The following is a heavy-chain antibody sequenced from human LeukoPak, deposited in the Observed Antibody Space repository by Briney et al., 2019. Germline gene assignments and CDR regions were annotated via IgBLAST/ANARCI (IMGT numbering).Heavy chain of an antibody. CDR3: ARERSVGLGTSYYHYGVDV. CDR2: IYYTGSI. CDR1: GASISSSGSY. J-gene: IGHJ6*02. D-gene: IGHD1-7*01. V-gene: IGHV4-31*03. Sequence: SETLSLTCTVSGASISSSGSYWTWIRQHPGKGLEWIAYIYYTGSIYYNPSLKSRVTMSVHTSKNQFSLKLNSVTTADTAVYYCARERSVGLGTSYYHYGVDVWGQGTSVTVSS.